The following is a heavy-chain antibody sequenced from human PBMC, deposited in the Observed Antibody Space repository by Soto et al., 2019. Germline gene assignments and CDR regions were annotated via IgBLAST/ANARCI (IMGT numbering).Heavy chain of an antibody. D-gene: IGHD3-3*01. J-gene: IGHJ4*02. CDR1: GFTFSNYN. V-gene: IGHV3-48*02. CDR2: IRSTSSTL. CDR3: ARDPDDLWSGYYFDY. Sequence: PGGSLRLSCAASGFTFSNYNMIWVRQAPGKGLEWVSYIRSTSSTLSYADSVMGRFTISRDNAKNSLYLQMNSLRDEDTAVYYCARDPDDLWSGYYFDYWGQGTLVTVSS.